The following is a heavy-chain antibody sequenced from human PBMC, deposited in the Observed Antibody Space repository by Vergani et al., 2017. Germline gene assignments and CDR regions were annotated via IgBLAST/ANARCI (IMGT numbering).Heavy chain of an antibody. CDR3: ARDHLFLDIVVVPASYGMDV. D-gene: IGHD2-2*01. CDR1: GYSFTSYW. Sequence: EVQLVQSGAEVKKPGESLRISCKGSGYSFTSYWISWVRQMPGKGLEWMGRIDPSDSYTNYSPSFQGHVTISADKSISTAYLQWSSLKASDTAMYYCARDHLFLDIVVVPASYGMDVWGQGTTVTVSS. V-gene: IGHV5-10-1*03. CDR2: IDPSDSYT. J-gene: IGHJ6*02.